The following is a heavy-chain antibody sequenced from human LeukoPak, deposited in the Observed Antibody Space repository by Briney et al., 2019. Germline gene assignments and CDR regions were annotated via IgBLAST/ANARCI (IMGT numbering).Heavy chain of an antibody. Sequence: ASVKVSCKASGYTFTSYGIRWVRQAPGQGLEWMGWISGDNGSTNYAQKLQGRVTMTTDTSTTTAYMELRSLRSDDSAIYYCAREDTRRGSRGYFDYWGQGTLVTVSS. D-gene: IGHD2-2*01. CDR3: AREDTRRGSRGYFDY. J-gene: IGHJ4*02. CDR1: GYTFTSYG. CDR2: ISGDNGST. V-gene: IGHV1-18*01.